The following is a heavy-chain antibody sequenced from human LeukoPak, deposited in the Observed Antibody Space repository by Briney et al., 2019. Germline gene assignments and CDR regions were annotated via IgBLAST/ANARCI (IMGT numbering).Heavy chain of an antibody. CDR3: ARDPYDILTGHKYYFDY. J-gene: IGHJ4*02. CDR1: GFTFSSYW. Sequence: GGSLRLSCAASGFTFSSYWMYWVRQAPGKGPVWVSSIKTDGRITNYADSVKGRFTISRDNARNSLYLQMSSLRAEDTAMYYCARDPYDILTGHKYYFDYWGQGILVIVSS. D-gene: IGHD3-9*01. V-gene: IGHV3-74*01. CDR2: IKTDGRIT.